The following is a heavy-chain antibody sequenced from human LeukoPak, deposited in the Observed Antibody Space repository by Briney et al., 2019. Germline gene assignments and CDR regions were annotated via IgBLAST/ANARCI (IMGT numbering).Heavy chain of an antibody. Sequence: PGGSLRLSCAASGFTLRNYAMSWVRQAPGKGLEWVSALSGSGGSTYYADSVKGRFTISRDNSENTLYLQMDSLRAEDTAVYYCAKSMGAGTSYPIDYWGQGTLVTVSS. J-gene: IGHJ4*02. CDR3: AKSMGAGTSYPIDY. D-gene: IGHD3-16*02. CDR2: LSGSGGST. V-gene: IGHV3-23*01. CDR1: GFTLRNYA.